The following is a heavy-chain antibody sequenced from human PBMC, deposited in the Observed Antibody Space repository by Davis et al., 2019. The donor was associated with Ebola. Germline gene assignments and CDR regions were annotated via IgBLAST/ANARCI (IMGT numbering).Heavy chain of an antibody. J-gene: IGHJ4*02. D-gene: IGHD4-17*01. Sequence: GGSLTLSCAASGFTFSSYGMHWVRQAPGQGLEWVAVTWYDGSNKYYADSVTGRFTISRDNSKNTLYLQMNSLRAEDTGVYYCAREYPYGDYIDYWGQGTLVTVSS. CDR3: AREYPYGDYIDY. CDR2: TWYDGSNK. V-gene: IGHV3-33*01. CDR1: GFTFSSYG.